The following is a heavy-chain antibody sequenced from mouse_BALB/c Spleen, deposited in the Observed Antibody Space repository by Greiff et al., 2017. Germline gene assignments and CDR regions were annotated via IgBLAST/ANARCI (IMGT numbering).Heavy chain of an antibody. V-gene: IGHV4-1*02. CDR3: ARNGYDVPLWFAY. J-gene: IGHJ3*01. D-gene: IGHD2-2*01. CDR2: INPDSSTI. Sequence: DVMLVESGGGLVQPGGSLKLSCAASGFDFSRYWMSWVRQAPGKGLEWIGEINPDSSTINYTPSLKDKFIISRDNAKNTLYLQMSKVRSEDTALYYCARNGYDVPLWFAYWGQGTLVTVSA. CDR1: GFDFSRYW.